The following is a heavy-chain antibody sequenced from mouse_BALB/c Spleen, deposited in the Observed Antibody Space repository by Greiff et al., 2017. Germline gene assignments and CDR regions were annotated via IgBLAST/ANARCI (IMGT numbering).Heavy chain of an antibody. J-gene: IGHJ4*01. V-gene: IGHV3-2*02. CDR3: ARRLGPYAMDY. CDR1: GYSITSDYA. CDR2: ISYSGST. Sequence: VQLKESGPGLVKPSQSLSLTCTVTGYSITSDYAWNWIRQFPGNKLEWMGYISYSGSTSYNPSLKSRISITRDTSKNQFFLQLNSVTTEDTATYYCARRLGPYAMDYWGQGTSVTVSS. D-gene: IGHD4-1*01.